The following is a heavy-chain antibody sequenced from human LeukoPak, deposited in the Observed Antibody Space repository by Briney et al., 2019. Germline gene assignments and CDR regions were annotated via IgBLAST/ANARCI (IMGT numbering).Heavy chain of an antibody. Sequence: SETLSLTCSVPGGSISSYYWSWIRQPAGKGLEWIGRIYTGGSTNYNPSLKSRVTMSVDTSKNQFSLKLSSVTAADTAVYYCARESGYSYACDYWGQGTLVTVSS. J-gene: IGHJ4*02. V-gene: IGHV4-4*07. CDR3: ARESGYSYACDY. CDR1: GGSISSYY. D-gene: IGHD5-18*01. CDR2: IYTGGST.